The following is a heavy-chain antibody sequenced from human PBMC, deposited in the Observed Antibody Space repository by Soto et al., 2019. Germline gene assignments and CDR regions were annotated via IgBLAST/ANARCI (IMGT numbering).Heavy chain of an antibody. CDR2: MYYSGST. CDR1: GGSISSSSYY. J-gene: IGHJ3*02. CDR3: ARIGGGPKGGAFDI. D-gene: IGHD2-15*01. Sequence: SETLSLTCTVSGGSISSSSYYWGWIRQPPGKGLEWIGSMYYSGSTYYNPSLKSRVAISVDTSKNQFSLKLTSVTAADTAVYYCARIGGGPKGGAFDIWGQGTVVTVSS. V-gene: IGHV4-39*01.